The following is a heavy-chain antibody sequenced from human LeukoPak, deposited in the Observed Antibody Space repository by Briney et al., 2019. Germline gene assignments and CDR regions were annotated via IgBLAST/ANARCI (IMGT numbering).Heavy chain of an antibody. CDR2: IYYSGST. Sequence: SETLSLTCTVSGGSISSSSYYWGWIRQPPGKGLEWIGSIYYSGSTYYNPSLKSRVTISVDTSKNQFSLKLSSVAAADTAVYYCARGGLHPSSGWYVGDYWGQGTLVTVSS. V-gene: IGHV4-39*07. J-gene: IGHJ4*02. CDR3: ARGGLHPSSGWYVGDY. D-gene: IGHD6-19*01. CDR1: GGSISSSSYY.